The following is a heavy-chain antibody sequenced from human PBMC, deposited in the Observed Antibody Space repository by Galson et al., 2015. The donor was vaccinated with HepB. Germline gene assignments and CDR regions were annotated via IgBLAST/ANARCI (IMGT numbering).Heavy chain of an antibody. CDR1: GFTFRGHA. CDR2: LSGSGMST. CDR3: AKDEVFDSTGGVDH. Sequence: SLRLSCAASGFTFRGHAMSWVRQAPGKGLEWVSSLSGSGMSTFYAESVKGRFTITRDNFKNTLYLQMNSLRAEDTALYYCAKDEVFDSTGGVDHWGQGTLVVVSS. D-gene: IGHD2-8*02. V-gene: IGHV3-23*01. J-gene: IGHJ4*02.